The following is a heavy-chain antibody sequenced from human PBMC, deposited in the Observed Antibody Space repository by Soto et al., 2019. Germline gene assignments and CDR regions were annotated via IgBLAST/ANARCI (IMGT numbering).Heavy chain of an antibody. D-gene: IGHD1-26*01. Sequence: QVQLVQSGAAVKTPGSSVKVSCKASGGTFSSYTISWVRQAPGQGLEWMGRILPILGIANYAEKFQGRVTITADKSTSTAYMELSSLGSDYTAVYYCAIPRYSGSNWFDPWGQGNLVTVSS. CDR1: GGTFSSYT. CDR3: AIPRYSGSNWFDP. J-gene: IGHJ5*02. CDR2: ILPILGIA. V-gene: IGHV1-69*02.